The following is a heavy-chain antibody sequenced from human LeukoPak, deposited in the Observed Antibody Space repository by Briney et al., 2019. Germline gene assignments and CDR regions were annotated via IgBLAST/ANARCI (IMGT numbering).Heavy chain of an antibody. D-gene: IGHD6-6*01. CDR2: IYSSGST. Sequence: PSETLSLTCTVSGGSFSSYYWTWIRKPAGKRLEWIGRIYSSGSTNYNPSLRSRVTISVDKSKNQFSLNLSSVTAADTGVYYCAREYISTSGRHFDYWGQGTLVIVPS. J-gene: IGHJ4*02. CDR1: GGSFSSYY. V-gene: IGHV4-4*07. CDR3: AREYISTSGRHFDY.